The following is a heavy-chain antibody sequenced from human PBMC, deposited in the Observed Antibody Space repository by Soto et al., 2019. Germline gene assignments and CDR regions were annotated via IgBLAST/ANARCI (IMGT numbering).Heavy chain of an antibody. V-gene: IGHV3-7*01. Sequence: PGGSLRLSCAGSGFTFSSPWMSWVRQAPGKGLEWVANISPDGSAMSYVDSVQGRFTISRDNAKNSLFLQMNSLRVEDTAVYYCARMSSKISPGYWGQGTLVTVSS. D-gene: IGHD2-2*01. CDR2: ISPDGSAM. CDR1: GFTFSSPW. J-gene: IGHJ4*02. CDR3: ARMSSKISPGY.